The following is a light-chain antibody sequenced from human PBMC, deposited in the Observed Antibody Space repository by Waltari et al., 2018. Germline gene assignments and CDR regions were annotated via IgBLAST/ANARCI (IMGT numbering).Light chain of an antibody. CDR1: SSDVGYYNY. V-gene: IGLV2-8*01. CDR3: SSFVGNNNLV. J-gene: IGLJ3*02. CDR2: EVT. Sequence: QSALTQPPSASGSPGQSVTISCTGLSSDVGYYNYVSWYQQHPGKAPKLIMYEVTLRPPGVPGRLPGSKSGNTASLTVSGLQADDEADYYCSSFVGNNNLVFGGGTKVTVL.